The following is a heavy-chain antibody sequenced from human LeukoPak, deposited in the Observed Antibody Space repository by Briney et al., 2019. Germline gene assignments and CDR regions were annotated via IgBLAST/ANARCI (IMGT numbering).Heavy chain of an antibody. V-gene: IGHV3-33*01. CDR3: ARSVGATTDWFDP. D-gene: IGHD1-26*01. CDR1: GFTFSSYG. Sequence: PGRSLRLSCAASGFTFSSYGMYWVRQAPGKGLEWVAVIWYDGSNKYYADSVKGRFTISRDNSKFTLYLQMNRLRVEDTAMYYCARSVGATTDWFDPWGQGTLVTVSS. J-gene: IGHJ5*02. CDR2: IWYDGSNK.